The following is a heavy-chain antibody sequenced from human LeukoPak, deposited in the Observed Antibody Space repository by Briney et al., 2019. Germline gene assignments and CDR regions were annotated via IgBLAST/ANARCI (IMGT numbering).Heavy chain of an antibody. CDR2: IISSRSGSFI. CDR3: ARDFDRYGDFHLFDF. D-gene: IGHD4-17*01. J-gene: IGHJ4*02. Sequence: PGGSLRLSCAASGFIFSSYSMYWVRQAPGKGLEWVSSIISSRSGSFIYYADSVKGRFTISRDNAKNSLYLQMNSVRAEDTAVYYCARDFDRYGDFHLFDFWGQGTLVTVSS. V-gene: IGHV3-21*01. CDR1: GFIFSSYS.